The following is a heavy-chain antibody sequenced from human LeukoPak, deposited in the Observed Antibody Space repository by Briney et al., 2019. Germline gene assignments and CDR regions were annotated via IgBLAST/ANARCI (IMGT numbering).Heavy chain of an antibody. D-gene: IGHD2-2*01. CDR2: IIPIFGTA. Sequence: SSVKVSYKASGGTFSSYAISWVRQAPGQGLEWMGGIIPIFGTANYAQKFQGRVTITADESTSTAYMELSSLRSEDTAVYYCARDDDCSSTSCYSDFDYWGQGTLVTVSS. CDR1: GGTFSSYA. CDR3: ARDDDCSSTSCYSDFDY. J-gene: IGHJ4*02. V-gene: IGHV1-69*01.